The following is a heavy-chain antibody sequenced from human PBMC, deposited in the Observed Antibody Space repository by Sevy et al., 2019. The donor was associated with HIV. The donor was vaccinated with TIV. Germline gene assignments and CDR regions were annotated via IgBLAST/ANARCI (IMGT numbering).Heavy chain of an antibody. CDR3: GTGDAYDV. V-gene: IGHV3-15*06. CDR2: ITRKIDGETT. Sequence: GGSLRLSCAASGFTFSNSFMSWARQAPGRGLEWVGCITRKIDGETTLYAAPVKGRFTISRDDSRNTMYLQMDSLKIEDTAMYYCGTGDAYDVSGQGTTVTVSS. J-gene: IGHJ3*01. CDR1: GFTFSNSF. D-gene: IGHD7-27*01.